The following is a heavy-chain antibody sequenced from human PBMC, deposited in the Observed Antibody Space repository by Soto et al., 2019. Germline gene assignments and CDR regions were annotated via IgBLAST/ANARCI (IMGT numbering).Heavy chain of an antibody. D-gene: IGHD5-18*01. CDR3: ANRDTSMITRYYYGMDV. Sequence: GGSLRLSCASSGFAFSNYARSLVRQAPGKGLEWVSAISGSGGSTYYADSVKGRFAISRDNSKNTLYLQMNSLRAEDTAVYYCANRDTSMITRYYYGMDVWGQGTTVTVSS. V-gene: IGHV3-23*01. CDR1: GFAFSNYA. J-gene: IGHJ6*02. CDR2: ISGSGGST.